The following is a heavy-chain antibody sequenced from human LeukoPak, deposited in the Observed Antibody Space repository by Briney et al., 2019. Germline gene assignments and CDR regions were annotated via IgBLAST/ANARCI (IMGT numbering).Heavy chain of an antibody. J-gene: IGHJ5*02. V-gene: IGHV3-23*01. D-gene: IGHD5-12*01. CDR3: ASNSGYTAGP. CDR2: ISGSGGST. CDR1: GFTFRNYG. Sequence: PGGSLRLSCAASGFTFRNYGMSWVRQAPGKGLEWVSAISGSGGSTYNADSVKGRFTISRDNSKNTLYLQMNSLRAEDTAVYYCASNSGYTAGPWGQGTLVTVSS.